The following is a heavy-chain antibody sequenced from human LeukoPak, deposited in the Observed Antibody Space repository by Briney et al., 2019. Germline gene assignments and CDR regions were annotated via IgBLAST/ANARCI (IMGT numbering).Heavy chain of an antibody. CDR3: ARGGYYDSSGYYSPEFDY. V-gene: IGHV1-46*01. Sequence: GASVKVSCKASGYTFTNYGISWVRQAPGQGLEWMGIINPSGGSTSYAQKFQGRVTMTRDTSTSTVYMELSSLRSEDTAVYYCARGGYYDSSGYYSPEFDYWGQGTLVTVSS. D-gene: IGHD3-22*01. J-gene: IGHJ4*02. CDR1: GYTFTNYG. CDR2: INPSGGST.